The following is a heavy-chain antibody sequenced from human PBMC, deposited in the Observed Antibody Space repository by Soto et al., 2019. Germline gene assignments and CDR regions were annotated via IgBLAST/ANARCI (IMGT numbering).Heavy chain of an antibody. CDR1: GYSFTSHW. V-gene: IGHV5-51*01. J-gene: IGHJ4*02. CDR2: IQPGDSDT. CDR3: ARGYHYVDY. D-gene: IGHD3-16*02. Sequence: GESLKISCKGSGYSFTSHWIGWVRQMPGKGLEWMGIIQPGDSDTRYRPSFEGQVTISADKSINTAYLQWSSLKASDTAMYYCARGYHYVDYWGQGTLVTVSS.